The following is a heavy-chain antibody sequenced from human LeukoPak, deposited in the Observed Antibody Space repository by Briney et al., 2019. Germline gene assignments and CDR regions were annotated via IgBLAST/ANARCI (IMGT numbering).Heavy chain of an antibody. CDR1: GGSISNYH. V-gene: IGHV4-4*07. J-gene: IGHJ4*02. CDR3: ARRDFSSGWSFDY. Sequence: PSETLSLTCTVSGGSISNYHWSWLRQPAGKGLEWIGQIHTSGSTNYNPPRKSRVSMSIDTTEDQVSLTIRSVTAADTAFYYCARRDFSSGWSFDYWGQGTLVTVSS. CDR2: IHTSGST. D-gene: IGHD6-19*01.